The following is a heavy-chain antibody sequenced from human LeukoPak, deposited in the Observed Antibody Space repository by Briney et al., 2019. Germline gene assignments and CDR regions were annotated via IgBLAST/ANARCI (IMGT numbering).Heavy chain of an antibody. CDR1: GGSISSYY. D-gene: IGHD3-22*01. J-gene: IGHJ4*02. CDR3: ARHGAPYYYDSSGPFDY. Sequence: SETLSLTCTVSGGSISSYYWSWIRQPPGEGLEWIGYIYYSGSTNYNPSLKSRVTISVDTSKNQFSLKLSSVTAADTAVYYCARHGAPYYYDSSGPFDYWGQGTLVTVSS. CDR2: IYYSGST. V-gene: IGHV4-59*08.